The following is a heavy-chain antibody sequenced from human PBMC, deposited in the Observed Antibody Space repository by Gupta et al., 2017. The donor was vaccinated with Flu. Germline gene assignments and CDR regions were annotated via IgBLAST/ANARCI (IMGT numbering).Heavy chain of an antibody. J-gene: IGHJ6*02. V-gene: IGHV3-33*01. CDR1: GFTFSSYG. D-gene: IGHD6-13*01. Sequence: QVQLVESGGGVVQPGRSLRLSCAASGFTFSSYGMHWVRQAPGKGLEWVAVIWYDGSNKYYADSVKGRFTISRDNSKNTLYLQMNSLRAEDTAVYYCARVLRKQQLAQDYYYYGMDVWGQGTTVTVSS. CDR2: IWYDGSNK. CDR3: ARVLRKQQLAQDYYYYGMDV.